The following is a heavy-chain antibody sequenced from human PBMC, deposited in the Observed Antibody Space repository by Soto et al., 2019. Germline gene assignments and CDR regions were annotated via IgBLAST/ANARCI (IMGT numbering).Heavy chain of an antibody. CDR1: GFTFSSYS. D-gene: IGHD3-9*01. V-gene: IGHV3-21*01. CDR2: ISSSSSYI. Sequence: PGGSLRLSCAASGFTFSSYSMNWVRQAPGKGLEWVSSISSSSSYIYYADSVKGRFTISGDNAKNSLYLQMNSLRAEDTAVYYCARDRAHYDILTGYYFWFDPWGQGTLVTVSS. J-gene: IGHJ5*02. CDR3: ARDRAHYDILTGYYFWFDP.